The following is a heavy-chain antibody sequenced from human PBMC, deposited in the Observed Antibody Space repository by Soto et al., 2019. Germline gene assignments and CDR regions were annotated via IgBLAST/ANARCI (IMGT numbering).Heavy chain of an antibody. CDR1: GYDFTTYG. CDR2: ISAHNGNT. CDR3: ARGRYGDY. V-gene: IGHV1-18*01. J-gene: IGHJ4*02. Sequence: QVHLVQSGAEVKKSGASVKVSCKGSGYDFTTYGITWVRQAPGQGLEWMAWISAHNGNTDYAQKLQGRVTVTRDTSTSTAYMELRSLRSDDTAVYYCARGRYGDYWGQGALSPSPQ. D-gene: IGHD1-1*01.